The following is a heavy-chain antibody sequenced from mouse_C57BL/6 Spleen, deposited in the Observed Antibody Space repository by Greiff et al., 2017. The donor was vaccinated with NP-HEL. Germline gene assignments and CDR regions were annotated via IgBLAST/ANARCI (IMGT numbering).Heavy chain of an antibody. V-gene: IGHV3-6*01. CDR1: GYSITSGYY. Sequence: EVKLMESGPGLVKPSQSLSLTCSVTGYSITSGYYWTWIRQFPGNKLEWMGYISYDGSNNYNPSLKNRISITRDTSKNQFFLKLNSVTTEDTATYYCARVGVNYAMDYWGQGTSVTVSS. CDR3: ARVGVNYAMDY. J-gene: IGHJ4*01. CDR2: ISYDGSN.